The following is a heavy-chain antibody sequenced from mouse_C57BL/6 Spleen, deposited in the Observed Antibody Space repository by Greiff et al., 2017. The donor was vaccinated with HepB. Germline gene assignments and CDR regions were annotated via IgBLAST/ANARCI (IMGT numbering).Heavy chain of an antibody. J-gene: IGHJ2*01. CDR1: GYAFSSSW. CDR2: IYPGDGDT. Sequence: QVQLQQSGPELVKPGASVKISCKASGYAFSSSWMNWVKQRPGKGLEWIGRIYPGDGDTNYNGKFKGKATLTADKSSSTAYMQLSSLTSEDSAVYFCARHYDDYYDGGYFDYWGQGTTLTVSS. CDR3: ARHYDDYYDGGYFDY. D-gene: IGHD2-3*01. V-gene: IGHV1-82*01.